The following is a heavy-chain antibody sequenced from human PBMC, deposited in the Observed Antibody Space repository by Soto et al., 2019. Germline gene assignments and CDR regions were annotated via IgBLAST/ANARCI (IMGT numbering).Heavy chain of an antibody. J-gene: IGHJ5*02. CDR3: ARGANGFGEIPTSHFDP. CDR1: GYTFTSYD. Sequence: ASVKVSCKASGYTFTSYDINWVRQATGQGLEWMGWMNPNSGNTGYAQKFQGRVTMTRNTSISTAYMELSSLRSEDTAVYYCARGANGFGEIPTSHFDPWGQGTLVTVSS. D-gene: IGHD3-10*01. CDR2: MNPNSGNT. V-gene: IGHV1-8*01.